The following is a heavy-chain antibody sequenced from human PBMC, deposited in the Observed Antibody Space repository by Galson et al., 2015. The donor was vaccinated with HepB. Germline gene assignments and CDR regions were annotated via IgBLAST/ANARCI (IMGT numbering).Heavy chain of an antibody. J-gene: IGHJ6*03. V-gene: IGHV3-33*01. D-gene: IGHD1-26*01. Sequence: SLRLSCAASGFTFSSSGMHWVRQAPGKGLEWVAVIWYDGSNTYYPDSVRGRFTISRDNSMNTLYLEMNSLRAEDTAVYYCARDGCSGSYSGPYYYYYYMDVWGRGTTVTVSS. CDR3: ARDGCSGSYSGPYYYYYYMDV. CDR2: IWYDGSNT. CDR1: GFTFSSSG.